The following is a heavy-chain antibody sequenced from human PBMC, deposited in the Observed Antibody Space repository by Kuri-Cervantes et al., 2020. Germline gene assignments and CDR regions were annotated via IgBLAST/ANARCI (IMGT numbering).Heavy chain of an antibody. V-gene: IGHV2-5*02. J-gene: IGHJ3*02. Sequence: SGPTLVKPTQTLTLTCTFPGLSLSTSGVGVGWTRQPPGKALEWLALIYWDDDKRYSPSLKSRLTITKDTSKNQVVLTMTNMDPVDTATYYCAHGSQALYPFDIWGQGTMVTVSS. D-gene: IGHD2-8*01. CDR2: IYWDDDK. CDR1: GLSLSTSGVG. CDR3: AHGSQALYPFDI.